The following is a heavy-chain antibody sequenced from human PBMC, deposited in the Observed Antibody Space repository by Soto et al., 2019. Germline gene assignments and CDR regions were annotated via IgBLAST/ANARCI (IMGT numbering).Heavy chain of an antibody. CDR2: ISAYNGNT. J-gene: IGHJ4*02. Sequence: ASVKVSCKASGYTFTSYGISWVRQAPGQGLEWMGWISAYNGNTNYAQKLQGRVTMTTDTSTSTAYMELRSLRSDDTAVYYCARDGRLTYYDILTGTWPTDFRGQGTLVTVSS. V-gene: IGHV1-18*01. CDR1: GYTFTSYG. CDR3: ARDGRLTYYDILTGTWPTDF. D-gene: IGHD3-9*01.